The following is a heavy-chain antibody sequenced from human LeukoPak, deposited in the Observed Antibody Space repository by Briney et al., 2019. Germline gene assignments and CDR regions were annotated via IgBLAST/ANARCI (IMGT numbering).Heavy chain of an antibody. V-gene: IGHV3-9*03. CDR1: GFTFDDYA. J-gene: IGHJ4*02. CDR3: AKDIGSLLQLLFDY. CDR2: ISWNSGSI. Sequence: PGGSLRLSCAASGFTFDDYAMHWVRQAPGKGLEWVSGISWNSGSIGYADSVKGRFTISRDNAKNSLYLQMNSLRAEDMALYYCAKDIGSLLQLLFDYWGQGTLDTVSS. D-gene: IGHD2-2*01.